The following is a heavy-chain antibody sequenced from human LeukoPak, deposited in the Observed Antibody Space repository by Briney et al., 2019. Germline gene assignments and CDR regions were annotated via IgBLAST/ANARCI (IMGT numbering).Heavy chain of an antibody. Sequence: GGSLRLSCAASGFIFSNYEMNWVRQAPGKGLEWISYISSSGSAKYYADSVKGRFTISRDNAKNSLYLQMNSLRAEDTAVYYCAKCSVTCYANAFYIWGRGTMVTVSS. CDR3: AKCSVTCYANAFYI. CDR2: ISSSGSAK. J-gene: IGHJ3*02. V-gene: IGHV3-48*03. D-gene: IGHD2-2*01. CDR1: GFIFSNYE.